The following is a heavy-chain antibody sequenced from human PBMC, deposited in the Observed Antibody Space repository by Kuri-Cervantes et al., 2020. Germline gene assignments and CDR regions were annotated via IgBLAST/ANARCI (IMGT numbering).Heavy chain of an antibody. CDR1: GGTFSSYA. V-gene: IGHV1-69*13. Sequence: SVKVSCKASGGTFSSYAISWVRQAPGQGLEWMGGIIPIFGTANYAQKFQGRVTITADESTSTAYMELSSLRSEDTAVYYCARSAYGDYVPGYWGQGTLVTVSS. CDR2: IIPIFGTA. D-gene: IGHD4-17*01. CDR3: ARSAYGDYVPGY. J-gene: IGHJ4*02.